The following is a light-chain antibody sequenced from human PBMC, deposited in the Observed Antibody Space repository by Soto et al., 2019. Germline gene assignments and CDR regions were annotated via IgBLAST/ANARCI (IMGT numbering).Light chain of an antibody. J-gene: IGLJ1*01. V-gene: IGLV1-40*01. Sequence: QSVLTQPPSASGTPGQRVTISCTGSSSNIGAGYDVHWCQQLPGTAPKLLIYGNSNRPSGVPDRFSGSKSGTSASLAITGLQAEDEADYYCQSYDSRLSGYVFGTGTKVTVL. CDR2: GNS. CDR1: SSNIGAGYD. CDR3: QSYDSRLSGYV.